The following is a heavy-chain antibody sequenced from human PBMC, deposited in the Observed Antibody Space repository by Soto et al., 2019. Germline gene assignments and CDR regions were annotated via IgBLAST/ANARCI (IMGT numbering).Heavy chain of an antibody. CDR3: ARLGSTVTSLDY. CDR1: GCSIRSSSYY. D-gene: IGHD4-4*01. J-gene: IGHJ4*02. V-gene: IGHV4-39*01. CDR2: IYYSGST. Sequence: PSETLSLTCPVSGCSIRSSSYYWGWIRQPPGKGLEWIGSIYYSGSTYYNPSLKSRVTISVDTSKNQFSLKLSPVTAADTAVYYCARLGSTVTSLDYWGQGTLVTVSS.